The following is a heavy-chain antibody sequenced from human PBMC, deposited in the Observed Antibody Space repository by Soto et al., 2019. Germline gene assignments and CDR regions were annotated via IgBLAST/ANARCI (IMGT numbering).Heavy chain of an antibody. D-gene: IGHD1-26*01. CDR3: ARDRGGGSYP. CDR1: WCTIINVYY. V-gene: IGHV4-38-2*02. J-gene: IGHJ1*01. CDR2: IYHSGST. Sequence: SLILYVTSSVSWCTIINVYYWRLIRQPPGKGLEWIGSIYHSGSTYYHPSLKSRVTLSVDTSKNQFSLKLSSVTAADTAVYYCARDRGGGSYPWGQGPPVPVSS.